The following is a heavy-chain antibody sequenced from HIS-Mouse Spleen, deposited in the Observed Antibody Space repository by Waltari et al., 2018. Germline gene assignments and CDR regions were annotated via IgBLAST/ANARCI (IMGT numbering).Heavy chain of an antibody. CDR3: ARMPLGYCSSTSCYWFDP. V-gene: IGHV4-39*01. D-gene: IGHD2-2*01. CDR1: GGSISSSSYY. J-gene: IGHJ5*02. CDR2: IYYSGST. Sequence: QLQLQESGPGLVKPSETLSLTCTVSGGSISSSSYYWGWIRQPPGTGLEWIGSIYYSGSTYYNPSLKSRVTISVDTSKNQFSLKLSSVTAADTAVYYCARMPLGYCSSTSCYWFDPWGQGTLVTVSS.